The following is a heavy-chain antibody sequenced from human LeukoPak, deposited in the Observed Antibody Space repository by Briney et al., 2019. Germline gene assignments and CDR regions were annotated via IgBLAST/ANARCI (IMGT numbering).Heavy chain of an antibody. V-gene: IGHV1-69*04. CDR1: GGTFSSYA. CDR2: ITPIFGIA. D-gene: IGHD3-3*01. J-gene: IGHJ6*02. CDR3: ARGRYDSQYYYYYGMDV. Sequence: SVKVSCKASGGTFSSYAISWVRQAPGQGLEWMGRITPIFGIANYAQKFQGRVTITADKSTSTAYMELSGLRSEDTAVYYCARGRYDSQYYYYYGMDVWGQGTTVTVSS.